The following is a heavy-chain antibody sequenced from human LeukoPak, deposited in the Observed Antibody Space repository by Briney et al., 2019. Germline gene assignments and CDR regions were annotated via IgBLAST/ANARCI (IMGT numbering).Heavy chain of an antibody. CDR2: IYYSGST. D-gene: IGHD4-17*01. Sequence: SETLSLTCIVSGGSISSGTYYWGWIRQPPGKGLEWIGSIYYSGSTYYNPSLKSRVTISIQTSKNQFSLKLTSVTAADTAVYYCAGDYGDLLTGIRFDTWGQGTLVTVSS. J-gene: IGHJ5*02. CDR1: GGSISSGTYY. CDR3: AGDYGDLLTGIRFDT. V-gene: IGHV4-39*07.